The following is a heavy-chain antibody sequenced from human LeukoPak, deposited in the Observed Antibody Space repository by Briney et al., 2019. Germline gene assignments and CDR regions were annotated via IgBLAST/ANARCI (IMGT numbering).Heavy chain of an antibody. V-gene: IGHV3-23*01. CDR2: ISFSGTTT. CDR3: ARDPTELQLLSYYFDS. J-gene: IGHJ4*02. Sequence: GGSLRLSCAASGFTFSDYYMSWIRQAPGKGLEWVSGISFSGTTTYYADSVKGRFTVSRDNSKNTLYLQMDGLRAEDTAVYYCARDPTELQLLSYYFDSWGQGTLVAVSS. CDR1: GFTFSDYY. D-gene: IGHD2-2*01.